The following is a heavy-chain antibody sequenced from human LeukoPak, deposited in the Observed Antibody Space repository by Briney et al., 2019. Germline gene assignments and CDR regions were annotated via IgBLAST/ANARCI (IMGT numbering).Heavy chain of an antibody. J-gene: IGHJ3*02. D-gene: IGHD4-17*01. Sequence: SETLSLTCTVSGGSISSYYWSWIRQPAGKGLEWIGGIYTSGSTNYNPSLKSRVTMSVDTSKNQFSLKLSSVTAADTAVYYCARDPGGYDYGDYVGSDDAFDIWGQGTMVTVSS. CDR1: GGSISSYY. CDR2: IYTSGST. V-gene: IGHV4-4*07. CDR3: ARDPGGYDYGDYVGSDDAFDI.